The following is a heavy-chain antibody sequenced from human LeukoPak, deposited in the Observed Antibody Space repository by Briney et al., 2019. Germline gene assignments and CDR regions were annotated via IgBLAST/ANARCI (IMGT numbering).Heavy chain of an antibody. CDR2: IHYTGST. CDR3: ARYWGPYDNSGAYFDY. V-gene: IGHV4-39*01. J-gene: IGHJ4*02. D-gene: IGHD3-22*01. Sequence: SETLSLTCTVSGGSISSYYWVWLRQPPGKGLEWIATIHYTGSTYYNPSLKSRVTISVDTSKNQFSLKLSSVTAADTAMYYCARYWGPYDNSGAYFDYWGQGTLVTVSS. CDR1: GGSISSYY.